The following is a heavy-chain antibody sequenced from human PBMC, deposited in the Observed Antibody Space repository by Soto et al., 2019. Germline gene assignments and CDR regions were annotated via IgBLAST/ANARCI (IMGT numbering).Heavy chain of an antibody. CDR2: IYYSGST. CDR3: ARLLVGTIQGFDP. V-gene: IGHV4-39*01. D-gene: IGHD1-26*01. Sequence: SETLSLTCTASGGSISSSSYYWGWIRQPPGKGLEWIGSIYYSGSTYYNPSLKSRVTISVDTSKNQFSLKLSSVTAADTAVYHCARLLVGTIQGFDPWGQGALVTVSS. CDR1: GGSISSSSYY. J-gene: IGHJ5*02.